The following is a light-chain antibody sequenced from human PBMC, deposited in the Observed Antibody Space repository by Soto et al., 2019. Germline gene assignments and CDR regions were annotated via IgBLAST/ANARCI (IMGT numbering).Light chain of an antibody. CDR3: QQRYNWPPYT. J-gene: IGKJ2*01. CDR1: QTVSSY. V-gene: IGKV3-11*01. Sequence: EIVLTQSPATLSLSPGERATLSCRASQTVSSYLAWYQQKPGQAPRLLIYDATNRATGIPDRFSGSGSGTDFTLTISNLEPEDVAVYYCQQRYNWPPYTFGQGTKLEIK. CDR2: DAT.